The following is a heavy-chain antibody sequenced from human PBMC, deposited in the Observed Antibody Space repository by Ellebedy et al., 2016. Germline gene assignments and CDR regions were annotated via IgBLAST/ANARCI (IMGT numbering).Heavy chain of an antibody. CDR3: ARLEWFGESPLDY. Sequence: SVKVSXXASGGTFSSYAISWVRQAPGQGLEWMGGIIPIFGTANYAQKFQGRVTITADESTSTAYMGLSSLRSDDTAVYYCARLEWFGESPLDYWGQGTLVTVSS. CDR1: GGTFSSYA. V-gene: IGHV1-69*13. CDR2: IIPIFGTA. D-gene: IGHD3-10*01. J-gene: IGHJ4*02.